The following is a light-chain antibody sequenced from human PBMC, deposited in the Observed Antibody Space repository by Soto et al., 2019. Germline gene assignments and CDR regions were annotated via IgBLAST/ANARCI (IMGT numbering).Light chain of an antibody. CDR1: SSNIGAGYD. CDR3: QSYDSSLSGPGV. J-gene: IGLJ3*02. V-gene: IGLV1-40*01. CDR2: GNS. Sequence: QSVLTQPPSVSGAPGQRVTISCTGSSSNIGAGYDVQWYQQLPGTAPKLLIYGNSNRPSGVPDRFSGSESGTSASLAITGLQAEDEADYYCQSYDSSLSGPGVFGGGTKLTVL.